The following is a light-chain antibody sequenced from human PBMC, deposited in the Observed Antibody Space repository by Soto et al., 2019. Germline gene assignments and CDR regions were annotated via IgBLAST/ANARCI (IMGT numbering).Light chain of an antibody. CDR3: QQYKTYSRT. CDR2: KAS. J-gene: IGKJ2*01. Sequence: DIQMTQSPSTLSASVGDRVTITCRASQSISPWLAWYQQKPGKAPKILIYKASSLESGVPSRFSGSGSGTEFTLTISSLQPDYFATYYCQQYKTYSRTFGQGTKLEIK. CDR1: QSISPW. V-gene: IGKV1-5*03.